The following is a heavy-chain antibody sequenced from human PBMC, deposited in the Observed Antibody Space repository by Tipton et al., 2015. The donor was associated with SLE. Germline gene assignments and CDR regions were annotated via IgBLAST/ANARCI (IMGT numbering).Heavy chain of an antibody. D-gene: IGHD3-3*01. CDR3: ARGQLYYDFWSGYSRPAFDI. CDR1: GFTFSSYG. CDR2: IRYDGSNK. Sequence: SLRLSCAASGFTFSSYGMHWVRQAPGKGLEWVAFIRYDGSNKYYADSVKGRFTISRDNSKNTLYLQMNSLRAEDTAVYYCARGQLYYDFWSGYSRPAFDIWGQGTMITVSS. V-gene: IGHV3-30*02. J-gene: IGHJ3*02.